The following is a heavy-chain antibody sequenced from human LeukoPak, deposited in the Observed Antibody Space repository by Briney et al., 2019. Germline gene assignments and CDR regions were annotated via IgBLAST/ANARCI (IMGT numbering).Heavy chain of an antibody. CDR1: EFSLSYYA. Sequence: GRSLRLSCAASEFSLSYYAMYWVRQAPGKGLEWVAAISSDGTTKYYADSVKGRFTISRDNSKNTLSLQMNRLRAEDTAMYYCAREYYYDSSGSMGDWGQGTLVTVSS. D-gene: IGHD3-22*01. J-gene: IGHJ4*02. CDR2: ISSDGTTK. CDR3: AREYYYDSSGSMGD. V-gene: IGHV3-30-3*01.